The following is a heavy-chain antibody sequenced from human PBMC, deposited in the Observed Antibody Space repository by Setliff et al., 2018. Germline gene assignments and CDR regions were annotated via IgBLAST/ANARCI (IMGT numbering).Heavy chain of an antibody. CDR3: VRLGTVAAGD. CDR1: GFTFKNNG. J-gene: IGHJ4*02. Sequence: RGESLKLSCAAPGFTFKNNGMNWVRQAPGKGLEWVSGINWDGRSIGYADSVKGRFTISRDNAKNSLYLQMNSLRVEDTALYHCVRLGTVAAGDWGQGTLVTVSS. D-gene: IGHD6-19*01. V-gene: IGHV3-20*01. CDR2: INWDGRSI.